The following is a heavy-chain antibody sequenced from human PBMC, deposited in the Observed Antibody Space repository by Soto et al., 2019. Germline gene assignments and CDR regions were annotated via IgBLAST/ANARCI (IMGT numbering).Heavy chain of an antibody. V-gene: IGHV5-10-1*01. CDR3: ASREYSSSSPRSIYYYGMDV. J-gene: IGHJ6*02. D-gene: IGHD6-6*01. CDR2: IDPSDSYT. Sequence: PGESLKISCKGSGYSFTSYWISWVRQMPGKGLEWMGRIDPSDSYTNYSPSFQGHVTISADKSISTAYLQWSSLKASDTAMYYCASREYSSSSPRSIYYYGMDVWGQGTTVTV. CDR1: GYSFTSYW.